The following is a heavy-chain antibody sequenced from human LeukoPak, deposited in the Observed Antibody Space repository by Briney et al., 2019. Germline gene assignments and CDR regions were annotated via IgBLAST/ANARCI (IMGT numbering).Heavy chain of an antibody. Sequence: GGSLRLSCAASGFTFSSYSMNWVRQAPGKGLEWVSSISSSSSYIYYADSVKGRSTISRDNAKNSLYLQMNSLRAEDTAVYYCARGPTDIVLMVYAIGGFDYWGQGTLVTVSS. V-gene: IGHV3-21*01. CDR3: ARGPTDIVLMVYAIGGFDY. CDR1: GFTFSSYS. CDR2: ISSSSSYI. J-gene: IGHJ4*02. D-gene: IGHD2-8*01.